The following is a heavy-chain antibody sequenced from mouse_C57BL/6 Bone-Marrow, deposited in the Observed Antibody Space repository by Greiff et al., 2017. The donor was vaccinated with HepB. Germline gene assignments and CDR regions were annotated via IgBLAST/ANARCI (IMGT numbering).Heavy chain of an antibody. D-gene: IGHD1-1*01. J-gene: IGHJ1*03. CDR3: ARRYYGSRYFDV. CDR2: ISGGGGNT. CDR1: GFTFSSYT. Sequence: EVQRVESGGGLVKPGGSLKLSCAASGFTFSSYTMSWVRQTPEKRLEWVATISGGGGNTYYPDSVKGRFTISRDNAKNTLYLQMSSLRSEDTALYYCARRYYGSRYFDVWGTGTTVTVSS. V-gene: IGHV5-9*01.